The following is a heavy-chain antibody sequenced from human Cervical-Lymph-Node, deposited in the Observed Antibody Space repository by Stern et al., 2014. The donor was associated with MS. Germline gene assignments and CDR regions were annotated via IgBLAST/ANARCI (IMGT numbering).Heavy chain of an antibody. CDR2: IVPIFDKS. CDR3: AREHHGGNFAA. CDR1: GATFSTNA. V-gene: IGHV1-69*01. Sequence: VQLVQSGAEVKRPGSSVKVSCKASGATFSTNAISWLRQGPGQGLEWMGGIVPIFDKSNYAQKLRGRVTITADESTSTAYMELTSLRSEDTAVYYCAREHHGGNFAAWGQGTLVTVSS. D-gene: IGHD4-23*01. J-gene: IGHJ5*02.